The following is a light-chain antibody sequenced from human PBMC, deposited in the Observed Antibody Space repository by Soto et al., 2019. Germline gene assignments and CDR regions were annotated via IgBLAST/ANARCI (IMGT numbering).Light chain of an antibody. CDR1: SSDIGGYNY. CDR3: SSYTSNNTLV. Sequence: QSALTQPASVSGSPGQSITISCTGTSSDIGGYNYVSWFQQHPGKAPKLMIYEVRNRPSGVSNRFSGSKSGNTASLTISGLQAEDETDYYCSSYTSNNTLVFGTGTMVTVL. V-gene: IGLV2-14*01. J-gene: IGLJ1*01. CDR2: EVR.